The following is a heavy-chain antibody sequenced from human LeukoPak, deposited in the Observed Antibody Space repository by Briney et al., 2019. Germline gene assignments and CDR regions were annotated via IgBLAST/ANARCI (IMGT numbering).Heavy chain of an antibody. CDR3: AREPVHYYDSSGYYYGEDS. J-gene: IGHJ4*02. V-gene: IGHV4-39*02. D-gene: IGHD3-22*01. CDR1: GGSISSSSYY. CDR2: IYYSGST. Sequence: SETLSLTCTVSGGSISSSSYYWGWIRQPPGKGLEWIGSIYYSGSTYYNPSLKSRVTISVDTSKNQFSLKLSSVTAAYTAVYYCAREPVHYYDSSGYYYGEDSWGQGTLVTVSS.